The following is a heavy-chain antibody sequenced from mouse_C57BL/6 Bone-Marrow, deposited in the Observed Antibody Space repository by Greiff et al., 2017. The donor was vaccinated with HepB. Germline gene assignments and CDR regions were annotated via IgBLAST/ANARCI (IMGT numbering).Heavy chain of an antibody. Sequence: VKVVESGAELARPGASVKLSCKASGYTFTSYGISWVKQRTGQGLEWIGEIYPRSGNTYYNEKFKGKATLTADKSSSTAYMELRSLTSEDSAVYFCARDGSSLFDYWGQGTTLTVSS. J-gene: IGHJ2*01. CDR2: IYPRSGNT. D-gene: IGHD1-1*01. V-gene: IGHV1-81*01. CDR3: ARDGSSLFDY. CDR1: GYTFTSYG.